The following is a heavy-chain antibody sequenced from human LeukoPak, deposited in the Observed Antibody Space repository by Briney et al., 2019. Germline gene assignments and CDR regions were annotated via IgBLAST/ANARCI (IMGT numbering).Heavy chain of an antibody. V-gene: IGHV3-9*01. CDR1: GFTFDDYA. CDR2: ISWNSGSI. D-gene: IGHD3-10*01. J-gene: IGHJ5*02. Sequence: GGSLRLSCAASGFTFDDYAMHWVRQAPGKGLEWVSGISWNSGSIGYADSVKGRFTISRDNAKNSLYLQMNSLRAEDTALYYCAKDWDYYGSGNYGFDPWGQGTLVTVSS. CDR3: AKDWDYYGSGNYGFDP.